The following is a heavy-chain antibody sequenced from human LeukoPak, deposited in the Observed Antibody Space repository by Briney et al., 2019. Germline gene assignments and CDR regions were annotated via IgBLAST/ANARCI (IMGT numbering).Heavy chain of an antibody. CDR1: GASITSGGYY. V-gene: IGHV4-31*03. CDR3: ARDQYHELFDY. CDR2: ISYSGST. D-gene: IGHD2-2*01. Sequence: PSQTLSLTCTVSGASITSGGYYWSWIRQHPGKGLEWIGYISYSGSTYYNPPLKSRVTISVDTSKNQFSLKLSSVTAADTAVYYCARDQYHELFDYWGQGTLVAVSS. J-gene: IGHJ4*02.